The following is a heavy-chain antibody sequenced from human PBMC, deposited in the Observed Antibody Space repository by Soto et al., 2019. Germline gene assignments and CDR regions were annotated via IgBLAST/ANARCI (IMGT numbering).Heavy chain of an antibody. D-gene: IGHD3-22*01. J-gene: IGHJ4*02. V-gene: IGHV1-69*12. CDR2: IIPIFGTA. Sequence: QVQLVQSGAEVKKPGSSVKVSCKASGGTFSSYAISWVRQAPGQGLEWMGGIIPIFGTADYAQKYQGRVTITADESTSKGNMERSSLRSEYTAVYYCASHYDSSGSYYRGLDYWGQGTLVTVSS. CDR3: ASHYDSSGSYYRGLDY. CDR1: GGTFSSYA.